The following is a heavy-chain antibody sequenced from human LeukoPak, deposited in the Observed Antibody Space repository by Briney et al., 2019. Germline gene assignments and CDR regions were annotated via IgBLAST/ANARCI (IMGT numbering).Heavy chain of an antibody. J-gene: IGHJ5*02. CDR2: VYHSGTT. CDR3: ARGSLRFLEWLPLNWFDP. D-gene: IGHD3-3*01. V-gene: IGHV4-38-2*02. CDR1: DFSISSGYY. Sequence: SETLSLTCTVSDFSISSGYYWGWIRQPPGKGLEWIGSVYHSGTTYYNPSLKSRVTISIDTSKNQFSLKLSSVTAADTAVYYCARGSLRFLEWLPLNWFDPWGQGTLVTVSS.